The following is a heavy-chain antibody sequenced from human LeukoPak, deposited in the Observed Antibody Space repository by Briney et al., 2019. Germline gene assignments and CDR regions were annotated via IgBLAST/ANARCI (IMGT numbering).Heavy chain of an antibody. CDR3: ARGNSVVNYYYGMDV. V-gene: IGHV3-30*19. CDR2: ISYDGSRE. J-gene: IGHJ6*02. Sequence: GGSLRLSCAASGFTFSSYGMHWVRQAPGKGLEWVAAISYDGSREYYADSVKGRFTTSRDNSKNTLFLQMNSLRAEDTAVYYCARGNSVVNYYYGMDVWGQGTTVTVSS. D-gene: IGHD2-2*01. CDR1: GFTFSSYG.